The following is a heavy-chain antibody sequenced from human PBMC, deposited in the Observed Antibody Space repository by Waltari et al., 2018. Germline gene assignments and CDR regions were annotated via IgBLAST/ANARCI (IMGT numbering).Heavy chain of an antibody. CDR3: ARAGITIFGVAYGMDV. V-gene: IGHV4-30-2*01. D-gene: IGHD3-3*01. CDR1: GGPISSGGYP. J-gene: IGHJ6*02. Sequence: QLQLQESGSGLVKPSQTLSLTCAVSGGPISSGGYPWSWIRQPPGKGREWIGYIYHSGSTYYNPSLKSRVTISVDRSKNQFSLKLSSVTAADTAVYYCARAGITIFGVAYGMDVWGQGTTVTVSS. CDR2: IYHSGST.